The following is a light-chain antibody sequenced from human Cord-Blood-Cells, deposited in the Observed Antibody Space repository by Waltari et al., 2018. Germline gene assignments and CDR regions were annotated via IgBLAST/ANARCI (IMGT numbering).Light chain of an antibody. Sequence: QPVLTQPRLLSGPPGKPVTISCTRTGGDVGGYHFVSWSQQHPGKAPKPMIYDVSKRPSGVPDRFSGSKSGNTASLTISGLQAEDEADYYCCSYAGSYTYVFGTGTKVTVL. CDR1: GGDVGGYHF. J-gene: IGLJ1*01. CDR2: DVS. V-gene: IGLV2-11*01. CDR3: CSYAGSYTYV.